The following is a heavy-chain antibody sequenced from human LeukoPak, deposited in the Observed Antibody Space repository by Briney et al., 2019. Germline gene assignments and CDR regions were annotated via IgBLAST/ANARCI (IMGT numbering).Heavy chain of an antibody. Sequence: PGGSLSLSCAASGFTFSSYAMSWVRQAPGKGLEWVSAISGSGGSTYYADSVKGRFTISRDNSKNTLYLQMNSLRAEDTAVFYCAKHYYDSSGYYYWRQGTLVTVSS. J-gene: IGHJ4*02. CDR3: AKHYYDSSGYYY. D-gene: IGHD3-22*01. CDR2: ISGSGGST. CDR1: GFTFSSYA. V-gene: IGHV3-23*01.